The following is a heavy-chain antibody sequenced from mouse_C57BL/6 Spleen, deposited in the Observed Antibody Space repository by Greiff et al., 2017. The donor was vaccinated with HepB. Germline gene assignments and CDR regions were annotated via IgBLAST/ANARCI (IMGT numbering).Heavy chain of an antibody. CDR1: GYTFTSYG. J-gene: IGHJ1*03. V-gene: IGHV1-81*01. CDR3: ALYYDYDGDWYFDV. Sequence: QVQLQQSGAELARPGASVKLSCKASGYTFTSYGISWVKQRTGQGLEWIGEIYPRSGNTYYNEKFKGKATLTADKSSSTAYMELRSLTSEDSAVYLCALYYDYDGDWYFDVWGTGTTVTVSS. CDR2: IYPRSGNT. D-gene: IGHD2-4*01.